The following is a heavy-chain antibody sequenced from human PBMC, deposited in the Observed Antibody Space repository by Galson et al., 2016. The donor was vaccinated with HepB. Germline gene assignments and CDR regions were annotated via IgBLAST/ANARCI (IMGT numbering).Heavy chain of an antibody. CDR1: GFSFSDYS. J-gene: IGHJ4*02. CDR2: ISSSDNSPYT. V-gene: IGHV3-11*05. Sequence: SLRLSCAASGFSFSDYSMSWIRQAPGKGLEWVSYISSSDNSPYTSYADSVKGRFSISRDNAKNSLYLQMNSLRAEDTAVYLCAVEAADSWLDYLGQGTLVGVSS. CDR3: AVEAADSWLDY. D-gene: IGHD6-13*01.